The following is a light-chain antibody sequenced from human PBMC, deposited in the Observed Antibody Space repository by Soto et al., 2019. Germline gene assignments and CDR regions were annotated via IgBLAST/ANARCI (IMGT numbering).Light chain of an antibody. CDR3: QQYNNSPQT. CDR1: QSVRRN. Sequence: IVMKQSPATLSVSPGARATLASRASQSVRRNLDWYQQKNGQAPRPLIYGASTRATGIPARLSGSGYGTELTITISSLKSEDFEVYYCQQYNNSPQTFGQGTQVDIK. J-gene: IGKJ1*01. CDR2: GAS. V-gene: IGKV3-15*01.